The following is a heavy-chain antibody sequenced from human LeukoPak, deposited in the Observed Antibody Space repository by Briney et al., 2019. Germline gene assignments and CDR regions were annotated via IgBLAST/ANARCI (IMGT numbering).Heavy chain of an antibody. D-gene: IGHD6-25*01. CDR2: IYYSGST. CDR1: GGSISSYY. CDR3: ARAMAARHDAFDI. Sequence: SETPSLTCTVSGGSISSYYWSWIRQPPGKGLEWIGYIYYSGSTNYNPSLKSRVTISVDTSKNQFSLKLSSVTAADTAVYYCARAMAARHDAFDIWGQGTMVTVSS. J-gene: IGHJ3*02. V-gene: IGHV4-59*01.